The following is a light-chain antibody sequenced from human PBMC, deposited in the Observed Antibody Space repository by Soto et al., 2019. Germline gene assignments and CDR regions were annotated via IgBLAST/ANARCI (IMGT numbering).Light chain of an antibody. CDR3: QQYGSSRWT. J-gene: IGKJ1*01. Sequence: EIVLTQSPGTLSLSPGERATLSCRASQSVSSSYLAWYQQNRGQAPRLLIYGASSRAPGIPDRFGGSGSGTDFTLTISRLEPEDFAVYYWQQYGSSRWTVGQGTKVEIQ. V-gene: IGKV3-20*01. CDR1: QSVSSSY. CDR2: GAS.